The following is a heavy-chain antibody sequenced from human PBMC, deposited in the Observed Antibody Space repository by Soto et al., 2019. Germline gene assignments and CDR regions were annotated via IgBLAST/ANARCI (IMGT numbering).Heavy chain of an antibody. V-gene: IGHV1-3*01. CDR2: INPGNGDT. D-gene: IGHD2-2*01. CDR3: ARTDCSSTSCYNYYYYGMDV. CDR1: GYSFAKYG. J-gene: IGHJ6*02. Sequence: ASVKVSCKTSGYSFAKYGLHWVRQAPGQRLEWMGWINPGNGDTKYSQKFQGRVTITRDTSATTAYMELSSLRSEDSAVFYCARTDCSSTSCYNYYYYGMDVWGQGTTVTVSS.